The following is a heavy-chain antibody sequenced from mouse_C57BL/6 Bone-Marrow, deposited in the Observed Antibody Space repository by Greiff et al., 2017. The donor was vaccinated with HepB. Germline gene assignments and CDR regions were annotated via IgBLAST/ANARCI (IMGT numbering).Heavy chain of an antibody. CDR3: AYYGFDY. CDR2: INPSTGGT. Sequence: EVQPQQSGPELVKPGASVKISCKASFYSFTGYYMNWVKQSPEKSLEWIGDINPSTGGTTYNQKFKAKATLTVDKSSSTAYMQLKSLTSEDSAVYYCAYYGFDYWGQGTTLTVSS. D-gene: IGHD1-1*01. V-gene: IGHV1-42*01. J-gene: IGHJ2*01. CDR1: FYSFTGYY.